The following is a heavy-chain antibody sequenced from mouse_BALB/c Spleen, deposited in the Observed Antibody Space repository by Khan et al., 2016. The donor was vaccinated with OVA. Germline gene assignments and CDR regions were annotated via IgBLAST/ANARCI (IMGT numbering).Heavy chain of an antibody. D-gene: IGHD1-1*01. CDR2: IDPENGNT. J-gene: IGHJ3*01. Sequence: VQLKESGAELVRPGALVKLSCKASGFNIKDYYIHWVKQRPEQGLEWIGWIDPENGNTIYDPKFLGKASITADTSSNTAYLQLSSLTSEDTAVYFCASEVYSPWFAYWGQGTLVTVSA. CDR1: GFNIKDYY. V-gene: IGHV14-1*02. CDR3: ASEVYSPWFAY.